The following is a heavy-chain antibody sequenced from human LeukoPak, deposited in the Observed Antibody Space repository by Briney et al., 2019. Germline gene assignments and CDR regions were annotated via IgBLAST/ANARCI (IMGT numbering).Heavy chain of an antibody. CDR2: IWNDGSNK. D-gene: IGHD1-26*01. V-gene: IGHV3-33*06. Sequence: GRSLRLSCAASGFTFSSYGMHWVRQAPGKGLEWVAVIWNDGSNKYYADSVKGRFTISRDNSKNTVYLQMNSLRAEDTAIYYCAKDQGRYGSYAAVLDNWGQGTLVTVSS. J-gene: IGHJ4*02. CDR3: AKDQGRYGSYAAVLDN. CDR1: GFTFSSYG.